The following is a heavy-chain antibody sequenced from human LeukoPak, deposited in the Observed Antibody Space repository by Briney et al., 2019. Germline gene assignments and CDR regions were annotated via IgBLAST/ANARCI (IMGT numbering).Heavy chain of an antibody. V-gene: IGHV3-7*03. J-gene: IGHJ4*02. D-gene: IGHD3-10*01. CDR1: GFTFSSYW. CDR3: ARACTIGSGSYGSCFDY. Sequence: GGSLRLSCAASGFTFSSYWMSWVRQAPGKGLEWVANIKQDGSEKYYVDSVKGRFTISRDNAKNSLYLQMNSLRAEDTALYHCARACTIGSGSYGSCFDYWGQGTLVTVSS. CDR2: IKQDGSEK.